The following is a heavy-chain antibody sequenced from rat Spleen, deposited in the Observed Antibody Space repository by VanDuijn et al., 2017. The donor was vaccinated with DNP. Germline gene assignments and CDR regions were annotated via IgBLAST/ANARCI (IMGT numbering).Heavy chain of an antibody. V-gene: IGHV5-29*01. CDR1: GFTFSDCY. Sequence: EVQLVESGGGLVQPGRSLKLVCAASGFTFSDCYMAWVRQAPTKGLEWVATISYDGTSTYYRGSVKGRFTISRDNAKSTLYLQMDSLRSEDTATYYCARQTGPYWGQGVMVTVSS. CDR3: ARQTGPY. CDR2: ISYDGTST. J-gene: IGHJ2*01.